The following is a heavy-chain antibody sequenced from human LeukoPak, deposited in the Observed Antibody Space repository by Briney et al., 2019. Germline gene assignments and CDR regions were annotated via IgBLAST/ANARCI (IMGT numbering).Heavy chain of an antibody. D-gene: IGHD3-9*01. J-gene: IGHJ6*02. CDR3: AKDLRRYYDIAGGMDV. CDR1: GFTFSSYW. CDR2: ISGSGGST. Sequence: HSGGSLRLSCAASGFTFSSYWMSWVRQAPGKGLEWVSAISGSGGSTYYADSVKGRFTISRDNSKNTLYLQMNSLRAEDTAVYYCAKDLRRYYDIAGGMDVWGQGTTVTVSS. V-gene: IGHV3-23*01.